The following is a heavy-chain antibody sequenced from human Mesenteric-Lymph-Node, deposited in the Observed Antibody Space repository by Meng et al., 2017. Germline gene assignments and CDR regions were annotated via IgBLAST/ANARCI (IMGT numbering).Heavy chain of an antibody. Sequence: GGSLRLSCAASGFTFSSYWMSWVRQAPGKGLEWVANIKQDGSEKYYVDSVKGRFTISRDNAKNSLYLQMNSLRAEDTAVYYCARDRQVDTAIRERYYYYYGMDVWGQGTTVTVSS. V-gene: IGHV3-7*01. J-gene: IGHJ6*02. D-gene: IGHD5-18*01. CDR3: ARDRQVDTAIRERYYYYYGMDV. CDR2: IKQDGSEK. CDR1: GFTFSSYW.